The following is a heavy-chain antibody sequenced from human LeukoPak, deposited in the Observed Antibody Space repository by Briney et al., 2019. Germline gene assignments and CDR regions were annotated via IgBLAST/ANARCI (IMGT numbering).Heavy chain of an antibody. D-gene: IGHD3-3*01. J-gene: IGHJ4*02. CDR2: IYYSGST. V-gene: IGHV4-31*03. CDR3: ARGRRQYDFWSGPVRYYFDY. Sequence: SQTLSLTCTVSGGSITSGGYYWSWIRQYPGKGLEWIGYIYYSGSTYYNPSLKSRFTISVDTSKNQFSLKLSSVTAADTAVYYCARGRRQYDFWSGPVRYYFDYWGQGTLVTVSS. CDR1: GGSITSGGYY.